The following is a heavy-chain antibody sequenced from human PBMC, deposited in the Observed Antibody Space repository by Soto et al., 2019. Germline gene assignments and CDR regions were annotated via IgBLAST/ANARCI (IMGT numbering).Heavy chain of an antibody. CDR2: IYYSGST. Sequence: SETLSLTCTVSGGSISSYYWSWIRQPPGKGLEWIGYIYYSGSTNYNPSLKSRVTISVDTSKNQFSLKLSSVTAADTAVYYCARRFGLGWGQGTLVTVSS. V-gene: IGHV4-59*01. D-gene: IGHD3-3*01. CDR3: ARRFGLG. CDR1: GGSISSYY. J-gene: IGHJ4*02.